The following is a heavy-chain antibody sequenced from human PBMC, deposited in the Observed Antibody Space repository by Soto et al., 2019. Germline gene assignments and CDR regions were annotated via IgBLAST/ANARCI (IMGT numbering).Heavy chain of an antibody. J-gene: IGHJ4*02. CDR3: TRETFGARDY. Sequence: EVQLVESGGGLVQPGGSLRLSCRASGFTFSGDWMHWVRQAPGKGLDWVSRIDPYDTGISYADSVKGRFTISRDNAKSTLYLHMNSLRPEDTAFYYGTRETFGARDYVGQGTLVTVSS. D-gene: IGHD3-10*01. CDR1: GFTFSGDW. V-gene: IGHV3-74*01. CDR2: IDPYDTGI.